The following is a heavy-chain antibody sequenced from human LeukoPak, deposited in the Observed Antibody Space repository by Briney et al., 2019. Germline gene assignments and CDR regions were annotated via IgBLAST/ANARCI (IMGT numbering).Heavy chain of an antibody. CDR1: GGTFSSYT. V-gene: IGHV1-69*04. Sequence: SVKVSCKASGGTFSSYTISWVRQAPGQGLEWMGRIIPILGIANYAQKFQGRVTITADKSTSTAYMELSSLRSEDTAVYYCARDLERNSFPFDPWGQGTLVTVSS. CDR2: IIPILGIA. J-gene: IGHJ5*02. D-gene: IGHD4-23*01. CDR3: ARDLERNSFPFDP.